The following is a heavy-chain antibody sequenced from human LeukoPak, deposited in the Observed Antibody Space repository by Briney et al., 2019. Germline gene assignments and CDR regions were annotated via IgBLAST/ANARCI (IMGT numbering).Heavy chain of an antibody. D-gene: IGHD4/OR15-4a*01. Sequence: PSETLSLTCTVSGGSISSSSYYWGWIRQPPGKGLEWIGSIYYSGSTYYNPSLKSRVTISVDTSKNQFSLKLSSVTAADTAVYYCARQGAYYYCYYMDVWGKGTTVTVSS. V-gene: IGHV4-39*07. CDR1: GGSISSSSYY. CDR3: ARQGAYYYCYYMDV. J-gene: IGHJ6*03. CDR2: IYYSGST.